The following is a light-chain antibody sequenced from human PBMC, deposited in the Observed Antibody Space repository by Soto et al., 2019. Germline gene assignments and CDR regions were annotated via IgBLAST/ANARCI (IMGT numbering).Light chain of an antibody. J-gene: IGKJ1*01. Sequence: IVLTQSPGTLSLSPGDRATLSCRSSPSVSGSNLAWYQQKPGQAPRLLIYGASNRATGIPDRFSGSGSGTDFTLTISRLEPEDFAVYYCQQYGSSGTFGQGTKVDI. V-gene: IGKV3-20*01. CDR1: PSVSGSN. CDR3: QQYGSSGT. CDR2: GAS.